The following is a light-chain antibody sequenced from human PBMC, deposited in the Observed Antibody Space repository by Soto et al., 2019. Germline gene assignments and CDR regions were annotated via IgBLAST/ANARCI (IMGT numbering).Light chain of an antibody. Sequence: EIVLTQSTGTLSLSPGERATPSCRASQSVSSSYLAWYQQKLGQAPRLLISGASTRAAGIPARFSGGGSGTEFTLTITSLQSEDFAVYYCQQYNHWPRTFGQGTKVDIK. CDR1: QSVSSSY. J-gene: IGKJ1*01. CDR3: QQYNHWPRT. CDR2: GAS. V-gene: IGKV3-15*01.